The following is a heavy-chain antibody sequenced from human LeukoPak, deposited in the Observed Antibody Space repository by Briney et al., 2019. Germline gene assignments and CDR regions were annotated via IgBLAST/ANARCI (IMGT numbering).Heavy chain of an antibody. CDR1: GVSISSGGYS. D-gene: IGHD3-22*01. Sequence: PSQTLSLTCAVSGVSISSGGYSWSWIRQPPGKGLEWIGYIYHSGSTYYNPSLKSRVTISVDTSKNQFSLKLSSVTAADTAVYDCARVSDYYDSSGYYLTDYWGQGTLVTVSS. CDR2: IYHSGST. V-gene: IGHV4-30-2*01. CDR3: ARVSDYYDSSGYYLTDY. J-gene: IGHJ4*02.